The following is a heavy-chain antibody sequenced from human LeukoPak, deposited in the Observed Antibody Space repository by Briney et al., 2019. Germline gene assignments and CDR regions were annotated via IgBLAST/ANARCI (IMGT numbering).Heavy chain of an antibody. Sequence: SETLSLTCTVSGDSISSGIYSWGWIRQPPGKGLEWIGTIYYGGSTYYNPSLKSRVTTSVDTSKNQFSLRLSSVTAADTAVYYCARLYSGSYYERDYWGQGTLVTVSS. V-gene: IGHV4-39*01. CDR2: IYYGGST. CDR1: GDSISSGIYS. J-gene: IGHJ4*02. D-gene: IGHD1-26*01. CDR3: ARLYSGSYYERDY.